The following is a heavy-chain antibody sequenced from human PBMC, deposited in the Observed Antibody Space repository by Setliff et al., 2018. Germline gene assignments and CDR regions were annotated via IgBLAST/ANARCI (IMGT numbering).Heavy chain of an antibody. CDR3: AGLFRDGWNYFDS. V-gene: IGHV4-39*02. CDR2: MYSSGTT. D-gene: IGHD2-21*01. CDR1: SGSISTSNYF. Sequence: PSETLSLTCIVSSGSISTSNYFWGWVRQPPGRGLEWIGSMYSSGTTNYNPSLKSRVTMSVDTSKSLLSLKLSPVTTTDTAVYYCAGLFRDGWNYFDSWGQGTLVTVSS. J-gene: IGHJ4*02.